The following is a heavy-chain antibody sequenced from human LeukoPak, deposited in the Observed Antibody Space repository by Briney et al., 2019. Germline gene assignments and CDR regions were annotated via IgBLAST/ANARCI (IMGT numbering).Heavy chain of an antibody. CDR2: ISGSGDSS. D-gene: IGHD6-19*01. J-gene: IGHJ4*02. CDR1: GFTFSSYD. CDR3: ANRRWLVSSFDY. Sequence: GGTLRLSCAASGFTFSSYDMSWVRQAPGKGLEWVSAISGSGDSSYYADSVKGRSTISRDNSKNTLYLQMNSLRAEDTAVYYCANRRWLVSSFDYWGQGTLVSVSS. V-gene: IGHV3-23*01.